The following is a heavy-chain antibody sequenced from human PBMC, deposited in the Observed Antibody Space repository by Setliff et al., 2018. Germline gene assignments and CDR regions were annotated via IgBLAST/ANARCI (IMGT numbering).Heavy chain of an antibody. CDR2: INQGGSDQ. V-gene: IGHV3-7*01. D-gene: IGHD5-12*01. Sequence: RGSLRLSCSASGFTFSSLWMAWVRQAPGKGLEWVANINQGGSDQFYVESVKGRFTISRDNAKNSLYLQMNSLRVEDTAVYYCARNRARVAPFYYYGMDVWGLGTTVTVSS. CDR3: ARNRARVAPFYYYGMDV. CDR1: GFTFSSLW. J-gene: IGHJ6*02.